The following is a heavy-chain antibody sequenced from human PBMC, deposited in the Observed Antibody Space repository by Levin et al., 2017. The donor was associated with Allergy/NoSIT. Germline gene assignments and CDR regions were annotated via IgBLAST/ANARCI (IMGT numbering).Heavy chain of an antibody. CDR2: ISGSGGST. V-gene: IGHV3-23*01. J-gene: IGHJ6*03. CDR1: GFTFTSYA. CDR3: AKALGFCSSTSCSYYMDV. Sequence: GESLKISCAASGFTFTSYAMSWVRQAPGKGLEWVSAISGSGGSTYYADSVKGRFTISRNNSEKTLYLQMNSLRAEDTAVYYCAKALGFCSSTSCSYYMDVWGKGTTVTVSS. D-gene: IGHD2-2*01.